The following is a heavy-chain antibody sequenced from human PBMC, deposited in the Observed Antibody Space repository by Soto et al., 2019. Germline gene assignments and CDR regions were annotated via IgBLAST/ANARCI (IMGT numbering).Heavy chain of an antibody. V-gene: IGHV3-33*05. CDR1: GFTFSSYG. D-gene: IGHD6-19*01. J-gene: IGHJ4*02. CDR2: ISYDGSNK. CDR3: ATPGAVAGTMIDY. Sequence: GGSLRLSCAASGFTFSSYGMHWVRQAPGKGLEWVAVISYDGSNKYYTDSVKGRFTISRDNSKNTLYLQMNSLRAEDTAVYYCATPGAVAGTMIDYWGQGTLVTVSS.